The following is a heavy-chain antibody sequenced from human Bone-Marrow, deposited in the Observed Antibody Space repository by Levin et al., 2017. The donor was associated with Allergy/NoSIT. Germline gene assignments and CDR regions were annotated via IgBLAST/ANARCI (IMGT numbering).Heavy chain of an antibody. CDR2: ISHTGRA. D-gene: IGHD4-17*01. V-gene: IGHV4-59*01. Sequence: SETLSLTCAVSGDSISGFFWNWIRQPPGKGLEWIGYISHTGRAYYIPSLKSRVAMSVDTSKNQFSLKLASVTAADTAVYFCARDFNSGDYVGWFDPWGQGILVTVSS. CDR1: GDSISGFF. CDR3: ARDFNSGDYVGWFDP. J-gene: IGHJ5*02.